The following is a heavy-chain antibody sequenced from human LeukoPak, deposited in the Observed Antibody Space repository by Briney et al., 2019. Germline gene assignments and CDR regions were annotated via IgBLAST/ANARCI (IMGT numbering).Heavy chain of an antibody. J-gene: IGHJ6*02. D-gene: IGHD2-2*03. CDR1: GFTFHEKYA. CDR2: FSLNSDNV. CDR3: TKDMDPGGINV. Sequence: GRSLRLSCGASGFTFHEKYAMHWVRQAPGKGLEWVSGFSLNSDNVGYADSVRGRFTVSRDRAKNSLYLQMNYLRPEDTALYFCTKDMDPGGINVWGQGTTVIVSS. V-gene: IGHV3-9*01.